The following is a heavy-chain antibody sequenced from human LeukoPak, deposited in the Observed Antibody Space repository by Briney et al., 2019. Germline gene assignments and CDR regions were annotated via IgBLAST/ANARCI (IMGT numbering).Heavy chain of an antibody. CDR1: GFTFIDYW. D-gene: IGHD2-15*01. Sequence: GGSLRLSCAASGFTFIDYWMGWVRQAPGKGLEWVANVKQDGSEKNYVDSVKGRFTISRDNAKNSVYLQMNSLRGDDTAVYYCARGIWVAFRGPGALVTVSS. CDR3: ARGIWVAF. CDR2: VKQDGSEK. J-gene: IGHJ4*02. V-gene: IGHV3-7*01.